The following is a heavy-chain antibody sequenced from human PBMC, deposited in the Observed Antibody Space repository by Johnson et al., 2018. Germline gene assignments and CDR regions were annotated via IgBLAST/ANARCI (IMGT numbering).Heavy chain of an antibody. CDR1: GFTFSYYW. CDR3: ARGRSYDVSGTYFNGMDV. J-gene: IGHJ6*02. D-gene: IGHD3-10*01. CDR2: INGEGSSR. V-gene: IGHV3-74*02. Sequence: EVQLVETGGGVVQPGRSLRLSCAASGFTFSYYWMHWVRQAPGKGLVWVSRINGEGSSRSHADSVKGRPTISRDNAKNTLYLQMNSLRAEDTALYYCARGRSYDVSGTYFNGMDVWGQGTTVTVSS.